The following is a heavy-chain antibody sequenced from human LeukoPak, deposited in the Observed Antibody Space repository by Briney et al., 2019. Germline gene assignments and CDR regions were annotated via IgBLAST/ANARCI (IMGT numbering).Heavy chain of an antibody. CDR2: IIPILGIA. CDR3: ASCGQYYYDSSGYDYYYGMDV. J-gene: IGHJ6*02. D-gene: IGHD3-22*01. V-gene: IGHV1-69*04. CDR1: GGTFSSYA. Sequence: SVKVSCKASGGTFSSYAISWVRQAPGQGLEWMGRIIPILGIANYAQKFQGRVTITADKSTSTAYMELSSLRSEDTAVYYCASCGQYYYDSSGYDYYYGMDVWGQGTTVTVSS.